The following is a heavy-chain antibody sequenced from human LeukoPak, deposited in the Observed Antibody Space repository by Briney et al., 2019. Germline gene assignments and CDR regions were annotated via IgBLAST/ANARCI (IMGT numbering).Heavy chain of an antibody. CDR1: GGSFSGYY. J-gene: IGHJ6*02. CDR2: INHSGST. CDR3: ACSSSGHYYYGMDV. V-gene: IGHV4-34*01. Sequence: MASETLSLTCAVYGGSFSGYYWSWIRQPPGKGLEWIGEINHSGSTNYNPSLKSRVTISVDTSKNQFSLKLSSVTAADTAVYYCACSSSGHYYYGMDVWGQGTTVTVSS. D-gene: IGHD6-6*01.